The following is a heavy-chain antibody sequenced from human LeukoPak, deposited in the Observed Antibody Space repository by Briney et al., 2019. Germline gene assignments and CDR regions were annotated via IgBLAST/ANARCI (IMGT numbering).Heavy chain of an antibody. CDR2: ISYDGSNK. CDR3: ARDSDSSSWEFDY. Sequence: GSLRLSCAASGFTFSSYAMHWVRQAPGKGLEWVAVISYDGSNKYYADSVKGRFTISRDNAKNSLYLQMNSLRAEDTAVYYCARDSDSSSWEFDYWGQGTLVTVSS. V-gene: IGHV3-30*07. CDR1: GFTFSSYA. J-gene: IGHJ4*02. D-gene: IGHD6-13*01.